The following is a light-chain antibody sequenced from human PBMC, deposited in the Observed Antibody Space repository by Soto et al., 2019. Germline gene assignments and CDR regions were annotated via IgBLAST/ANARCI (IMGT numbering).Light chain of an antibody. CDR2: GAS. V-gene: IGKV3-20*01. CDR3: QQYGSSPPIT. CDR1: QSVSSSY. J-gene: IGKJ5*01. Sequence: EIVLTQSPGTLSLSPGERATLSCRASQSVSSSYLAWYQQKPGQAPRLLISGASSRATGIPDRFSGSGSGTDFTLTISRLEPEDFAVYYCQQYGSSPPITFGPGTRLEIK.